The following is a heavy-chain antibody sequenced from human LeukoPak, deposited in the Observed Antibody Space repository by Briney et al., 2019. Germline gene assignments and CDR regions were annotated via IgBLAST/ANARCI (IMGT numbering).Heavy chain of an antibody. Sequence: GGPLLLSCAASGFTFSSYEMNWVRPAPGKGLEWVSYISSSGSTIYYADSVKGRFTISRDNAKNSLYLQMNSLRAEDTAVYYCARARYYYDSSGYYWLDPWGQGTLVTVSS. CDR1: GFTFSSYE. CDR3: ARARYYYDSSGYYWLDP. CDR2: ISSSGSTI. V-gene: IGHV3-48*03. J-gene: IGHJ5*02. D-gene: IGHD3-22*01.